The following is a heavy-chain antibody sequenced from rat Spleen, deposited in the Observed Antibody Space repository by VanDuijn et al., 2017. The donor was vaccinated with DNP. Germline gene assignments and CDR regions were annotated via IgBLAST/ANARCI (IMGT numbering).Heavy chain of an antibody. Sequence: EVQLQESGPGLVKPSPSLSLTCSVTGYSIPSNYWGWVRKFPGNKMEYIGHISFSGSTNYNPSLKSQISITRDTSKNQFFLHLNSVTTEDTATYYCARWVWYFDYWGQGVMVTVSS. CDR2: ISFSGST. CDR3: ARWVWYFDY. J-gene: IGHJ2*01. CDR1: GYSIPSNY. V-gene: IGHV3-1*01.